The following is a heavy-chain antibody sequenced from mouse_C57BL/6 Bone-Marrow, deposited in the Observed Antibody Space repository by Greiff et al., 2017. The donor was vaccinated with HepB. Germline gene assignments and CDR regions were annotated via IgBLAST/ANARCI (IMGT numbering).Heavy chain of an antibody. CDR1: GFTFSSSA. D-gene: IGHD4-1*01. CDR3: AGKEAGMNVDY. Sequence: EVKLMESGGGLVKPGGSLKLSCAASGFTFSSSAMSWVRQTPEKRLEWVATISDGGSYTYYPDNVKGRFTISRDNTKNNLYLQMSHLKSKDTAMYYCAGKEAGMNVDYWGRGTALTVSS. CDR2: ISDGGSYT. V-gene: IGHV5-4*03. J-gene: IGHJ2*01.